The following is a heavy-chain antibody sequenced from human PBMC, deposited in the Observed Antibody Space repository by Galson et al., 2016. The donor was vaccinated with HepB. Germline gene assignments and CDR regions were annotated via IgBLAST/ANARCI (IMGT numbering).Heavy chain of an antibody. Sequence: SLRLSCAASGFTFSSYSMNWVRQAPGKGLVWVSRIAGVGTTTTYADAVRGRFTTSRDDATNTMYLQMNSLRVDDTAVYYCARSFYDISGYYRFDPWGQGTLVTVAS. CDR2: IAGVGTTT. J-gene: IGHJ5*02. V-gene: IGHV3-74*01. CDR1: GFTFSSYS. D-gene: IGHD3-22*01. CDR3: ARSFYDISGYYRFDP.